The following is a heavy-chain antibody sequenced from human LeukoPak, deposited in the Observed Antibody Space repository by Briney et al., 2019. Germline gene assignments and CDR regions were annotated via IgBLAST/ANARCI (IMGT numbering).Heavy chain of an antibody. V-gene: IGHV3-30*18. D-gene: IGHD1-26*01. CDR3: AKDRVGATRGPFDY. CDR1: GFSFSSYG. CDR2: ISYDGSNK. J-gene: IGHJ4*02. Sequence: GGSLRLSCAASGFSFSSYGMDWVRQAASKWLEWVAVISYDGSNKYYADSVKGRFTISRDNSKYTLYLQMNSLRAEDMAVYYCAKDRVGATRGPFDYWGQGTLVTVSS.